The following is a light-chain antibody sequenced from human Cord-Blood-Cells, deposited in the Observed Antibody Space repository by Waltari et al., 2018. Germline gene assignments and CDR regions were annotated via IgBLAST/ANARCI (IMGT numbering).Light chain of an antibody. CDR1: GSDVGGYNF. J-gene: IGLJ1*01. CDR3: SSYTSSSTLV. CDR2: DVS. Sequence: QSALTQPASVSGSPGQSITISCTGPGSDVGGYNFVSWYQQHPGKAPKLMIYDVSTRPSGVSNRFAGSKSGNTASLTSSGLQAEDEADYYCSSYTSSSTLVFGTGTKVTVL. V-gene: IGLV2-14*01.